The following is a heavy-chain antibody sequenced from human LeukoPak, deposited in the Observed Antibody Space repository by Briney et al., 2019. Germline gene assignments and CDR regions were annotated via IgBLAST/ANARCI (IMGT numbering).Heavy chain of an antibody. V-gene: IGHV4-31*03. Sequence: SQTLSLTCTVSGGSVSSDEYYWSWIRQHPGKGLEWIGYIHYSGSTYYNPSLKSRLTRSVDTSKNQFSLKLSSVTAADTAVYYCARERLVAARYYYYGMDVWGQGTTVTVSS. D-gene: IGHD2-15*01. CDR2: IHYSGST. CDR3: ARERLVAARYYYYGMDV. CDR1: GGSVSSDEYY. J-gene: IGHJ6*02.